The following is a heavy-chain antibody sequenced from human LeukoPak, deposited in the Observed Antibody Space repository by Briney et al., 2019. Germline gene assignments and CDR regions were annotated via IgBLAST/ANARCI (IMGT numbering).Heavy chain of an antibody. D-gene: IGHD5-12*01. CDR2: ISDSSSSL. CDR1: GFIFSDYP. Sequence: GGSLRLSCATSGFIFSDYPMNWVRQAPGKGLEWVSSISDSSSSLYYADSVMGRFTISRDNAKSSVYLQMNNLRAEDTALCYCASSGYTFWGQGTLVTVSS. V-gene: IGHV3-21*01. CDR3: ASSGYTF. J-gene: IGHJ4*02.